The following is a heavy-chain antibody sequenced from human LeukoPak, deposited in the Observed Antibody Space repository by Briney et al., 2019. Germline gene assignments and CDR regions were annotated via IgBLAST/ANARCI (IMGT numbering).Heavy chain of an antibody. J-gene: IGHJ4*02. CDR1: GFTFSNYA. D-gene: IGHD1-26*01. Sequence: GGSLRLSCAASGFTFSNYAMTWVRQAPGKGLEWVSAISGSGYSTYYADSVKGRFTISRDSSKNTLYLQMNSLRAEDTAVYYFAKDTVEGSGDWGQGTLVTVSS. CDR3: AKDTVEGSGD. V-gene: IGHV3-23*01. CDR2: ISGSGYST.